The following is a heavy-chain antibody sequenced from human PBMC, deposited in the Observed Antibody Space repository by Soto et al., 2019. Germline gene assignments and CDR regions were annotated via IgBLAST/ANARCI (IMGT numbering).Heavy chain of an antibody. Sequence: QVQLQESGPGLMKPSGTLSLTCAVSGGSITSGNWWNWVRQPPGKGLEWIGEIYHSGSTNYNPSLKSRVTISVDKSKSPFSLRLTSVTAADTAVYYCARYGDYPYFDSWGQGTLITVSS. D-gene: IGHD4-17*01. J-gene: IGHJ4*02. CDR2: IYHSGST. V-gene: IGHV4-4*02. CDR3: ARYGDYPYFDS. CDR1: GGSITSGNW.